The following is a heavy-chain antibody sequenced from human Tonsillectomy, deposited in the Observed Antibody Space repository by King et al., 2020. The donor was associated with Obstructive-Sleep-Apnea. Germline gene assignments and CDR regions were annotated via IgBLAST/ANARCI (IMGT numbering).Heavy chain of an antibody. CDR2: IVTAGDT. J-gene: IGHJ6*02. D-gene: IGHD1-20*01. CDR1: GFTFSSYD. CDR3: ARAITSKPWYNWNDRVYYYYGMDV. Sequence: VQLVESGGGLVQPGGSLRLSCAASGFTFSSYDMHWVRQATGKGLEWVSAIVTAGDTYYPGSVKGRFTISRENAKNSLYLQMNSLRAGDTAVYYCARAITSKPWYNWNDRVYYYYGMDVWGQGTTVTVSS. V-gene: IGHV3-13*04.